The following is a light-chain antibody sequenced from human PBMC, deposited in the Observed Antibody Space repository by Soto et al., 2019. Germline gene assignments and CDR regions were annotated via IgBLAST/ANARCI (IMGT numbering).Light chain of an antibody. J-gene: IGKJ1*01. CDR3: LHDYDYPWT. V-gene: IGKV1-6*01. CDR1: QGVGND. Sequence: AIQMTQAPSSLSASVGDRVTVSCRASQGVGNDLGWYQHKAGKAPKLLIFAASTLQTGVPSRFSGSGSGTDFTLTISGLQAEDSATYYCLHDYDYPWTLGQGTKVEVK. CDR2: AAS.